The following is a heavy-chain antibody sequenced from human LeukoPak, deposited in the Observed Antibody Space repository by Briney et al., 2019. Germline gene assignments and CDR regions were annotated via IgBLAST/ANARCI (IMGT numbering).Heavy chain of an antibody. J-gene: IGHJ4*02. Sequence: GGSLRLSCAASGFTFSSYSMNWVRQAPGKGLEWVSAISSSSSCIYYADSVKGRFTISRDNAKNSLYLQMNSLRAEDTAVYYCARVGSGYYDSNGSSVGYWGQGTLVTVSS. CDR2: ISSSSSCI. CDR1: GFTFSSYS. CDR3: ARVGSGYYDSNGSSVGY. V-gene: IGHV3-21*01. D-gene: IGHD3-22*01.